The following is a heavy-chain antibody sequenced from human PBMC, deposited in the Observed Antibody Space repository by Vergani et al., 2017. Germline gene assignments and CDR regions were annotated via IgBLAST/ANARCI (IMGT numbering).Heavy chain of an antibody. D-gene: IGHD6-19*01. CDR3: ARDDIAVAGPHYDYYMDV. V-gene: IGHV4-61*02. J-gene: IGHJ6*03. Sequence: QVQLQESGPGLVKPSQTLSLTCTVSGGSISSGSYYWSWIRQPAGKGLEWIGRIYTSGCTNYNPSLKSRVTISVDTSKNQFSLKLSAVTAADTAVYYCARDDIAVAGPHYDYYMDVWGKGTTVTVSS. CDR1: GGSISSGSYY. CDR2: IYTSGCT.